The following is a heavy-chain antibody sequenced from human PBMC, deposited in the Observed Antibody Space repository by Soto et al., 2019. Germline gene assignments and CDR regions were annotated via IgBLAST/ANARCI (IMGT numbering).Heavy chain of an antibody. D-gene: IGHD6-19*01. J-gene: IGHJ4*03. V-gene: IGHV4-38-2*02. CDR3: ARVHVMVVAGSTFDY. CDR2: IYHGGTT. Sequence: SETLSLACTVSGHSISSGSYWGWIRQPPGEGPEWIASIYHGGTTFYNPSLKGRISISVDTSKNQFSLRLTSVTAADTATYYCARVHVMVVAGSTFDYWGPGTLVTVSS. CDR1: GHSISSGSY.